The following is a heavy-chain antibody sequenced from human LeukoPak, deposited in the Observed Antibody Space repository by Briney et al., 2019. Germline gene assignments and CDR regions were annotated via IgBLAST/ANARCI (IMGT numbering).Heavy chain of an antibody. V-gene: IGHV2-70*20. CDR3: ARFRGYSYGFYFDY. J-gene: IGHJ4*02. CDR1: GFSLSTSGMC. CDR2: IDWDDDK. D-gene: IGHD5-18*01. Sequence: SGPALVKPTQTLTLTCTFSGFSLSTSGMCVSWVRQPPGKALEWLALIDWDDDKYYSTSLKTRLTISKDTSKNQVVLTMTNMDPVDTATYYCARFRGYSYGFYFDYWGQGTLVTVSS.